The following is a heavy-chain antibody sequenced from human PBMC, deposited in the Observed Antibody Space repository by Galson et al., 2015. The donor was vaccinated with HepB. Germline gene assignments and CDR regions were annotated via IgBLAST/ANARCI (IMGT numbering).Heavy chain of an antibody. CDR2: IYYSGST. CDR3: ARDSTTYGMDV. CDR1: GGSISSYY. D-gene: IGHD2-2*01. J-gene: IGHJ6*02. Sequence: LSLTCTVSGGSISSYYWSWIRQPPGKGLEWIGYIYYSGSTNYNPSLKSRVTISVDTSKNQFSLKLSSVTAADTAVYYCARDSTTYGMDVWGQGTTVTVSS. V-gene: IGHV4-59*01.